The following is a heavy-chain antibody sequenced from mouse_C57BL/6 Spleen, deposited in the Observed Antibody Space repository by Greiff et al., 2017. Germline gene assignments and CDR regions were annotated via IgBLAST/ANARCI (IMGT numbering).Heavy chain of an antibody. CDR3: TRVGVRGLAYYAMDY. V-gene: IGHV5-9-1*02. Sequence: EVHLVESGEGLVKPGGSLKLSCAASGFTFSSYAMSWVRQTPEKRLEWVAYISSGGDYIYYADTVKGRFTISRDNARNTLYLQLSSLKSEDTAMYYCTRVGVRGLAYYAMDYWGQGTSVTVSS. CDR1: GFTFSSYA. D-gene: IGHD2-4*01. CDR2: ISSGGDYI. J-gene: IGHJ4*01.